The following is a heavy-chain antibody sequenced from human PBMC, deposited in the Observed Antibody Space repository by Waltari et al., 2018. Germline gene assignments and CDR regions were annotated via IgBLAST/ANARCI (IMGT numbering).Heavy chain of an antibody. CDR2: IYSGGST. D-gene: IGHD2-15*01. CDR1: GFTVSSNY. V-gene: IGHV3-53*01. Sequence: EVQLVESGGGLIQPGGSLRLSCAASGFTVSSNYMSWVRQAPGKGLEWVSVIYSGGSTYYADSVKGRFTISSDNSKNTLYLQMNSLRAEDTAVYYCAARGGSWLPFYYYYGMDVWGQGTTVTVSS. J-gene: IGHJ6*02. CDR3: AARGGSWLPFYYYYGMDV.